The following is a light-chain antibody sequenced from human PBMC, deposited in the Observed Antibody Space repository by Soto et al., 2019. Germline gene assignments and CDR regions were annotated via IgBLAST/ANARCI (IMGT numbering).Light chain of an antibody. CDR3: QQYGSSGT. CDR2: GAS. J-gene: IGKJ1*01. Sequence: IVLTQSPGTLSLSPGERATLSCRASQSVSNNYLAWYQPKPGKAPRLLIYGASNRATGIPDRLSGSGSGTDFTLTIRRLEPEDFAVYYCQQYGSSGTFGQGTKVDIK. CDR1: QSVSNNY. V-gene: IGKV3-20*01.